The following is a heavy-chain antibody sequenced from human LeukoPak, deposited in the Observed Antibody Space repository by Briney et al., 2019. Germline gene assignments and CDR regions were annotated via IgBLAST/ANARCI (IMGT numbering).Heavy chain of an antibody. CDR2: INSDGSST. V-gene: IGHV3-74*01. J-gene: IGHJ4*02. CDR1: GFTFSSYW. Sequence: PGGSLRLSCAASGFTFSSYWMHWVRQAPGKGLVWVSRINSDGSSTSYADSVKGRFTISRDNAKNSLHLQMNSLGAEDTAVYYCARARGSYAFDYWGQGTLVTVSS. D-gene: IGHD1-26*01. CDR3: ARARGSYAFDY.